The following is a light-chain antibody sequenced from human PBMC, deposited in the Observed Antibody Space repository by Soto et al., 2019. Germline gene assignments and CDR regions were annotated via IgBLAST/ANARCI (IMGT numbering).Light chain of an antibody. Sequence: DIQVTQSPSTLSASVGDRFTVTCRASQSIKDWLAWYQQKPGKAPKLLIFDASSLESGVPSRFSGSGSGSQFTLTISSLQPDDFATYYCQQYNSYPWTFGQGTKVDIK. CDR2: DAS. V-gene: IGKV1-5*01. CDR3: QQYNSYPWT. J-gene: IGKJ1*01. CDR1: QSIKDW.